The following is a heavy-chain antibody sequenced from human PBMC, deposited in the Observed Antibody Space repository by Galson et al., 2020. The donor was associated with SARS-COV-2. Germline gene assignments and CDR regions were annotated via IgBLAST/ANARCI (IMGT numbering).Heavy chain of an antibody. CDR2: ISYEGSIK. Sequence: GGSLSLSCAASGFTFNNYAMHWVRQAPGKGLEWVALISYEGSIKYYAASVKGRFTIARDSPKNTLYLQMNSPSAGDTAVYYCAKRKEVFWLGELNQGLDVCGKGTTDTVAP. D-gene: IGHD3-10*01. V-gene: IGHV3-30*18. J-gene: IGHJ6*04. CDR1: GFTFNNYA. CDR3: AKRKEVFWLGELNQGLDV.